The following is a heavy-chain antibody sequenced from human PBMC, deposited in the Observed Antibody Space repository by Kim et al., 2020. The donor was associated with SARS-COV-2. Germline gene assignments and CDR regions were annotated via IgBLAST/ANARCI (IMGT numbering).Heavy chain of an antibody. D-gene: IGHD6-6*01. J-gene: IGHJ4*02. Sequence: GGSLRLSCAASGFTFSSYGMHWVRQAPGKGLEWVAVISYDGSNKYYADSVKGRFTISRDNSKNTLYLQMNSLRAEDTAVYYCAKDRWEQQLVLRPPDYWGQGTLVTVSS. CDR3: AKDRWEQQLVLRPPDY. V-gene: IGHV3-30*18. CDR2: ISYDGSNK. CDR1: GFTFSSYG.